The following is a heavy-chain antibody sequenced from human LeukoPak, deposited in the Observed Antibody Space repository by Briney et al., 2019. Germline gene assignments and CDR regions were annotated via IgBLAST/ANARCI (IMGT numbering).Heavy chain of an antibody. CDR2: IRYDGSYK. CDR1: GFTFSSYG. J-gene: IGHJ4*02. CDR3: AKVPSDFWSGHFDY. D-gene: IGHD3-3*01. Sequence: GGSLRLSCAASGFTFSSYGMHWVRQAPGKGLEWVAFIRYDGSYKYYADSVKGRFTISRDNSKNTLYLQMNSLRAEDTAVYYCAKVPSDFWSGHFDYWGQGTLVTVSS. V-gene: IGHV3-30*02.